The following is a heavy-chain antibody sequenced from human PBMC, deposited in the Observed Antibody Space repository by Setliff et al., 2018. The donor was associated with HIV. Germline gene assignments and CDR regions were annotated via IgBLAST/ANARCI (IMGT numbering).Heavy chain of an antibody. V-gene: IGHV4-59*01. D-gene: IGHD3-22*01. CDR3: ARHYYDNTPPYFDY. CDR1: GGSISSYY. Sequence: TSETLSLTCTVSGGSISSYYWSWIRQPPGKGLGWIGYIYYSGSTNYNPSLKSRVTISVDTSKNQFFLKLSSVTAADTAVYYCARHYYDNTPPYFDYWGQGTLVTVS. J-gene: IGHJ4*02. CDR2: IYYSGST.